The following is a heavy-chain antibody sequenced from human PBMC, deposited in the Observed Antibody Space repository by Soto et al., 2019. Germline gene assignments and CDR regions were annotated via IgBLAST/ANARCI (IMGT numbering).Heavy chain of an antibody. CDR1: GGTFSSYA. D-gene: IGHD1-1*01. CDR3: ARDPPENLEPDNWFDP. V-gene: IGHV1-69*13. CDR2: IIPIFGTA. Sequence: SVKVSCKASGGTFSSYAISWVRQAPGQGLEWMGGIIPIFGTANYAQKFQGRVTITADESTSTAYMELSSLRSEDTAVYYCARDPPENLEPDNWFDPWGQGTLVTVPQ. J-gene: IGHJ5*02.